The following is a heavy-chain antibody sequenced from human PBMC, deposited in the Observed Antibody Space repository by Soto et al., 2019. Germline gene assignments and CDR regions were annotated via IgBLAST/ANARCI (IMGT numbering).Heavy chain of an antibody. J-gene: IGHJ4*02. V-gene: IGHV4-4*02. CDR3: VRGLILDS. CDR1: GGSIRSNNW. Sequence: QVQLQESGPGLVKPSGTLSLTCAVSGGSIRSNNWWSWVRQPPGKALEWIGEIYHSGSTNYNPSLESLVPISVDKSKNRYSLTISSVTAADTAVFYWVRGLILDSWGQGTLFTVTA. CDR2: IYHSGST. D-gene: IGHD3-16*01.